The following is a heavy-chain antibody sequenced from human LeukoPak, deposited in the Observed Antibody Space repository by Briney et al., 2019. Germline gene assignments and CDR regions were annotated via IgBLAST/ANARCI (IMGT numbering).Heavy chain of an antibody. CDR2: IYYSGST. V-gene: IGHV4-59*08. Sequence: PSETLSLTCTVSGGSVSGHYWSWIRQPPGKGLEWIGYIYYSGSTNYNPSLKSRVTISVDTSKNQFSLKLSSVTAADTAVYYCARRTAAGNYFDYWGQGTLVTVSS. CDR3: ARRTAAGNYFDY. CDR1: GGSVSGHY. J-gene: IGHJ4*02. D-gene: IGHD6-13*01.